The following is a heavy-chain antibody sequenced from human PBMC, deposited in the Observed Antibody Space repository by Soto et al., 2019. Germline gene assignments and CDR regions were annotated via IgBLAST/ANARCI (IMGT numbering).Heavy chain of an antibody. Sequence: QVQLQESGPGLVQPSETLDVTYSVSGDSVTSSPYHWSWIRQSPEKGLEWIGYVSYNGGANYNPSLKGRVTISLDTSQNQVSLRLTSVTAGDTAVYYCARDDRSRSGYYTFYYYGLDVWGRGTTVTVSS. CDR3: ARDDRSRSGYYTFYYYGLDV. D-gene: IGHD3-22*01. CDR1: GDSVTSSPYH. J-gene: IGHJ6*02. CDR2: VSYNGGA. V-gene: IGHV4-61*01.